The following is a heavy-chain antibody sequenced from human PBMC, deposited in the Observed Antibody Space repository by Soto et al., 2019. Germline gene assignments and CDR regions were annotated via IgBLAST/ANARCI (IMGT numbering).Heavy chain of an antibody. D-gene: IGHD2-15*01. J-gene: IGHJ4*02. CDR3: ARVYCSGGSCYSIDY. Sequence: ASVKVSCKASGYTFTSYAMHWVRQAPGQRLEWMGWINAGNGNTKYSQKFQGRVTITRDTSASTAYMELSSLRSGDTAVYYCARVYCSGGSCYSIDYWGQGTLVTVSS. CDR1: GYTFTSYA. CDR2: INAGNGNT. V-gene: IGHV1-3*01.